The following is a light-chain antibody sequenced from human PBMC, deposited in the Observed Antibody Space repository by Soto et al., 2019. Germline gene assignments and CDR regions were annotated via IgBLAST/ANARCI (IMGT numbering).Light chain of an antibody. J-gene: IGKJ2*01. CDR2: DAS. CDR3: QQRSNWPPYT. CDR1: QSVHTY. V-gene: IGKV3-11*01. Sequence: ETVLTQSPATLSLSPGERATLSCRASQSVHTYLAWYQQKAGHAPRLLIYDASNRATGIPARFSGSGSGTDFTLTISSLEPEDCAVYYCQQRSNWPPYTFGQGTKLEIK.